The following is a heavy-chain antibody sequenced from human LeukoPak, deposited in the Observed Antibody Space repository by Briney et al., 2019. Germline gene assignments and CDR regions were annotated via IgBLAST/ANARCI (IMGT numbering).Heavy chain of an antibody. CDR1: GDSVFSNSAA. CDR2: SYYRSKWYN. J-gene: IGHJ6*02. CDR3: ARVGYDSSGYYYGNYYYGMDV. D-gene: IGHD3-22*01. V-gene: IGHV6-1*01. Sequence: SQTLSLTCAISGDSVFSNSAALNWSRQSPSRGLEWLGRSYYRSKWYNDYAVSVKSRITINPDTSKNQFSLQLNSVTPEDTAVYYCARVGYDSSGYYYGNYYYGMDVWGQGTTVTVSS.